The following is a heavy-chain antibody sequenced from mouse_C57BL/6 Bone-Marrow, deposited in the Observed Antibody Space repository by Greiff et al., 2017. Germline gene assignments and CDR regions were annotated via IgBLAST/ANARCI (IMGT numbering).Heavy chain of an antibody. CDR2: IHPSDSAT. CDR3: AISPLRYYAMDY. Sequence: QVQLQQPGAELVKPGASVKVSCKASGYTFTSYWMHWVKQRPGQGLEWIGRIHPSDSATNYNQKFKGKATLTVDKSYSTAYMQLSSLTSEDSAVYYWAISPLRYYAMDYWGQGTSVTVSS. CDR1: GYTFTSYW. J-gene: IGHJ4*01. V-gene: IGHV1-74*01.